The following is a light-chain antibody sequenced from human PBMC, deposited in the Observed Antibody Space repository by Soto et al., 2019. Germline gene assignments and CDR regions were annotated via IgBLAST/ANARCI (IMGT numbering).Light chain of an antibody. J-gene: IGKJ1*01. CDR3: QQYNTWPE. CDR1: QSVSSN. Sequence: EIVMTQSPATLSVSPGERATLSCRASQSVSSNLAWYQQKPGQAPRLLIYGASTRATGIPARFSGSGSGTEFTLTISSLQSEDFAVYYCQQYNTWPEFRQGTKVDIK. CDR2: GAS. V-gene: IGKV3-15*01.